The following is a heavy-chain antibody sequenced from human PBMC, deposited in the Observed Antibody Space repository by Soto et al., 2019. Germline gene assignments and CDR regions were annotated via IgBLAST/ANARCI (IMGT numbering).Heavy chain of an antibody. CDR1: GFTFSSYA. V-gene: IGHV3-23*04. Sequence: EVQLVESGGGLVQPGGSLRLSCAASGFTFSSYAMSWVHQAPGKGLEWVSSISGSGGSTYYADSVKGRFTISRDNSKNTLYLQMNSLRAEDTAVYYCAKDQRGYSSTARIDYWGQGTLVTVSS. CDR2: ISGSGGST. D-gene: IGHD6-13*01. CDR3: AKDQRGYSSTARIDY. J-gene: IGHJ4*02.